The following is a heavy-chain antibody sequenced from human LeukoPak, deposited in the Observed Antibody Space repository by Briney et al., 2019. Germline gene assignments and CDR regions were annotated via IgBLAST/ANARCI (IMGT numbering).Heavy chain of an antibody. D-gene: IGHD6-13*01. Sequence: SETLSLTCAVYGGSFSGYYWSWIRQPPGKGLEWIGEINHSGSTNYNPSLKSRVTISVDTSKNQFSLKLSSVTAADTAVYYCARGISSSWSQGKYDYWGQGTLVTVSS. J-gene: IGHJ4*02. CDR3: ARGISSSWSQGKYDY. CDR1: GGSFSGYY. CDR2: INHSGST. V-gene: IGHV4-34*01.